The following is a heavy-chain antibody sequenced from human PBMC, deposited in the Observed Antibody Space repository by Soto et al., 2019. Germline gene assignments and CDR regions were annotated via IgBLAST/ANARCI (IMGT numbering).Heavy chain of an antibody. V-gene: IGHV4-59*01. J-gene: IGHJ4*02. CDR3: ARGVSSSWSYYFDY. Sequence: PSGTLSLTCSVSGGSISSYYWSWIRQPPGKGLEWIGYIYYSGSTNYNPSLKSRVTISVDTSKNQFSLKLSSVTAADTAVYYCARGVSSSWSYYFDYWGQGTLVTVSS. D-gene: IGHD6-13*01. CDR1: GGSISSYY. CDR2: IYYSGST.